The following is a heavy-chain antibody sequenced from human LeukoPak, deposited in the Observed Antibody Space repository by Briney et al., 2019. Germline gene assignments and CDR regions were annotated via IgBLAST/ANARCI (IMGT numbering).Heavy chain of an antibody. D-gene: IGHD3-22*01. CDR3: ARDYYDSSGEFDY. CDR1: GYTFTSYD. Sequence: ASVKVSCKASGYTFTSYDINWVRQATGQGLEWMGWMNPNSGNTGYAQKFQGRVTMTTDTSTSTAYMELRSLRSDDTAVYYCARDYYDSSGEFDYWGQGTLVTVSS. J-gene: IGHJ4*02. CDR2: MNPNSGNT. V-gene: IGHV1-8*01.